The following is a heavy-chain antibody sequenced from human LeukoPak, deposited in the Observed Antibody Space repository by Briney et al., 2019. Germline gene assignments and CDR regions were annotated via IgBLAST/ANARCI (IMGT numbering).Heavy chain of an antibody. CDR2: ISRSGSTI. Sequence: PGGSLRLSCAASGFTFSSFEMNWVRQAPGKGLKWVSYISRSGSTIYYADSVKGRFPISRDNAKNSLYLQMNSLRVEDTAVYYCARGRPGAFHIWGQGTMVTVSS. CDR3: ARGRPGAFHI. CDR1: GFTFSSFE. J-gene: IGHJ3*02. V-gene: IGHV3-48*03.